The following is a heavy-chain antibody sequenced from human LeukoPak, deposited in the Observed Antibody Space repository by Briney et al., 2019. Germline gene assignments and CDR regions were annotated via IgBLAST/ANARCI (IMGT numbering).Heavy chain of an antibody. CDR1: GFTVSSNY. CDR2: IYSGGST. V-gene: IGHV3-66*01. J-gene: IGHJ4*02. CDR3: ARGLGIAVYHY. Sequence: GGSLRLSCAASGFTVSSNYMSWVRQAPGKGLEWVLVIYSGGSTYYADSVKGRFTISRDNSKNTLYLQMNSLRAEDTAVYYCARGLGIAVYHYWGQGTLVTVSS. D-gene: IGHD3-16*01.